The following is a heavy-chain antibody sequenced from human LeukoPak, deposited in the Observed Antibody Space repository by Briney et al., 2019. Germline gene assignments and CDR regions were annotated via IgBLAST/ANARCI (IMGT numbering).Heavy chain of an antibody. CDR3: ARQYGLAVAGPFDY. V-gene: IGHV4-61*02. CDR2: IYTSGST. Sequence: PSQTLSLTXTVSGGSISSGSYYWSWIRQPAGKGLEWIGRIYTSGSTNYNPSLKSRVTISVDTSKNQFSPKLSSVTAADTAVYYCARQYGLAVAGPFDYWGQGTLVTVSS. CDR1: GGSISSGSYY. J-gene: IGHJ4*02. D-gene: IGHD6-19*01.